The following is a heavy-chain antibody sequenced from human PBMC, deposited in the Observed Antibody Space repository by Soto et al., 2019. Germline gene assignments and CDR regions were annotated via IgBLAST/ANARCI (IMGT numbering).Heavy chain of an antibody. J-gene: IGHJ4*02. CDR3: AKDSFAVAGPAY. D-gene: IGHD6-19*01. V-gene: IGHV3-23*01. Sequence: GGSLRLSCAASEFTFSNYAMSWVRQAPGKGLEWVSSISDNGGTTYYADSVKGRFTISRDNSKNTLYLQMNSLRAEDTAVYYCAKDSFAVAGPAYWGQGTLVTVSS. CDR2: ISDNGGTT. CDR1: EFTFSNYA.